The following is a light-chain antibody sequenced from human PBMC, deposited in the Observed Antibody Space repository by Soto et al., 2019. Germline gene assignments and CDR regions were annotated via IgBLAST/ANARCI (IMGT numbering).Light chain of an antibody. CDR1: QSISSW. J-gene: IGKJ2*01. V-gene: IGKV1-5*01. CDR3: QQYNSYLFT. Sequence: DIQMTQSPSTLSASVGDRVTITCRASQSISSWLAWYQQKPGKAPKLLIYDASSVESGVPSRFSGSGSGTKFTLTISSLQPDDFATYYCQQYNSYLFTFGQGTKLEIK. CDR2: DAS.